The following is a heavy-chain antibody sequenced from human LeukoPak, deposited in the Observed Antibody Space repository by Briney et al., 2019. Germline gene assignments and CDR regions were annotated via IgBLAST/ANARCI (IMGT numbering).Heavy chain of an antibody. CDR1: GYTFTGYY. Sequence: PWASVKVSCKASGYTFTGYYMHWVRQAPGQGLEWMGWINPNSGGTNYAQKFQGRVTMTRDTSISTAYMELSRLRSDDTAVYYCARSPGSCSSTSCYTEYYYYYYGMDVWGQGTTVTVSS. CDR3: ARSPGSCSSTSCYTEYYYYYYGMDV. V-gene: IGHV1-2*02. CDR2: INPNSGGT. J-gene: IGHJ6*02. D-gene: IGHD2-2*02.